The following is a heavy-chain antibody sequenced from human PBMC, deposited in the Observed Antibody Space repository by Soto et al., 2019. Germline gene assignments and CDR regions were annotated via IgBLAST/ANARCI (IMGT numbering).Heavy chain of an antibody. CDR2: IWYDGSNK. J-gene: IGHJ4*02. D-gene: IGHD6-19*01. CDR3: ARDSLEDSSGWLPSDY. V-gene: IGHV3-33*01. Sequence: SLRLSCAASGFTFSSYGMQWVRQAPGKGLEWVAVIWYDGSNKYYADSVKGRFTISRDNSKNTLYLQMNSLRAEDTAVYYCARDSLEDSSGWLPSDYWGQRTLVTVSS. CDR1: GFTFSSYG.